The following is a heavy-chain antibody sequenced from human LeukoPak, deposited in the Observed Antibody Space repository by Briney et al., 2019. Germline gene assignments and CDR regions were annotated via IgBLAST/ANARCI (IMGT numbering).Heavy chain of an antibody. V-gene: IGHV4-4*07. CDR3: ARDRELLWFDI. Sequence: SETLSLTCTVSGGSIGSYYWSWIRQPAGKGLEWIGRIYTSGSTNYNPSLKSRVTMSVDTSKNQFSLKLSSVTAADTAVYYCARDRELLWFDIWSQGTMVTVSS. CDR2: IYTSGST. CDR1: GGSIGSYY. J-gene: IGHJ3*02. D-gene: IGHD3-10*01.